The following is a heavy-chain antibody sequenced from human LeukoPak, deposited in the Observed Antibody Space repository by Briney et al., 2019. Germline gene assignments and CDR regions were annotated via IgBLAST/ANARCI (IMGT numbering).Heavy chain of an antibody. CDR2: IYSGGST. V-gene: IGHV3-53*01. CDR1: GFSVSSNY. J-gene: IGHJ1*01. D-gene: IGHD5-24*01. CDR3: AKGLWRDGYNPEYFQH. Sequence: GGSLRLSCAASGFSVSSNYMSWVRQAPGKGLEWVSVIYSGGSTYYADSVKGRFTTSRDNSKNTLDLQMNSLRAEDTAVYYCAKGLWRDGYNPEYFQHWGQGTLVTVSS.